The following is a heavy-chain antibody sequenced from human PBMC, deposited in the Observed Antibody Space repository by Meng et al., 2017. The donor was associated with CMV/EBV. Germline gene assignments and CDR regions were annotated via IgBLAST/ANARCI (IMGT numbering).Heavy chain of an antibody. J-gene: IGHJ5*02. V-gene: IGHV1-8*01. Sequence: ASVKVSCKASGYTFTSYDINWVRQATGQGLEWMGWMNPNSGNTGYAKKFQGRVTMTRNTSISTAYMELSSLRSEDTAVYYCARGRGVVPAAIVQNWFDPWGQGTLVTVSS. D-gene: IGHD2-2*01. CDR1: GYTFTSYD. CDR2: MNPNSGNT. CDR3: ARGRGVVPAAIVQNWFDP.